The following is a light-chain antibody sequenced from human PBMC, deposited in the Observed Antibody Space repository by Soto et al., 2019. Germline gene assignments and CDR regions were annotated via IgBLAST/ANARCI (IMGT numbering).Light chain of an antibody. V-gene: IGKV3-20*01. CDR1: QTITKNY. CDR3: EQYGSSHPTT. J-gene: IGKJ5*01. Sequence: EIVLTQSPGTLSLSPGERATLSCRASQTITKNYLAWYQQKPGQAPRLLIYGVSYRATGIPDRFSGSGSGTDFTTSTSGLESEDFAVYYCEQYGSSHPTTFGQGTRLEIK. CDR2: GVS.